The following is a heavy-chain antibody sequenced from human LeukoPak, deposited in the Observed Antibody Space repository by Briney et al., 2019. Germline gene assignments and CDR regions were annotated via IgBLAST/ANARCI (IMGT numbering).Heavy chain of an antibody. Sequence: ASLKVSCKASGYTFTSYGISWVRQAPGQRLEWMGWISAYNGNTNYAQKLQGRVTMTTDTSTSTAYMELRSLRSDDTAVYYCARDRTPYYYSSSQIKFDYWGQGTLVTVSS. CDR2: ISAYNGNT. V-gene: IGHV1-18*01. D-gene: IGHD3-10*01. CDR3: ARDRTPYYYSSSQIKFDY. J-gene: IGHJ4*02. CDR1: GYTFTSYG.